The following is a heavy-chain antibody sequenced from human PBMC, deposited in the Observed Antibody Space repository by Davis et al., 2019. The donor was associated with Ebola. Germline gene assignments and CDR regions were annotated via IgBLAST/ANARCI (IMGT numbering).Heavy chain of an antibody. CDR1: GGSISSGDYY. D-gene: IGHD2-15*01. V-gene: IGHV4-61*08. CDR3: ARGREPGAPPLLQFGP. CDR2: IYYSGST. J-gene: IGHJ5*02. Sequence: MPGGSLRLSCTVSGGSISSGDYYWSWLRQPPGQGLEWIGYIYYSGSTNYNPPPKSRVTISVDTSKNQFSLKLSSVTAADTAGYYCARGREPGAPPLLQFGPWGQGTLVTVSS.